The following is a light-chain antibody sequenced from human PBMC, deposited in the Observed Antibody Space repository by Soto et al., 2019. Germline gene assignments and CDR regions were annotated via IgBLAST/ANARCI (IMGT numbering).Light chain of an antibody. V-gene: IGKV1-27*01. J-gene: IGKJ1*01. CDR1: QGISSY. CDR3: QKYNSGAWT. Sequence: DIRMTQSPSSLSASTGDRVTITCRASQGISSYLAWYQQKPGKAPKLLIYAASTLQSGVPSRFSGSVSGTDFTLTISSLQPEDVATYYCQKYNSGAWTFGQGTKVDIK. CDR2: AAS.